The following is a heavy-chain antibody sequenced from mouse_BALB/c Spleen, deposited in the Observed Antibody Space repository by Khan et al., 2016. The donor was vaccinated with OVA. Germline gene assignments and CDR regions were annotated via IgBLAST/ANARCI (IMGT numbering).Heavy chain of an antibody. CDR1: GYSITSGYG. CDR3: ARTARIKY. D-gene: IGHD1-2*01. Sequence: EVQLVESGPGLVKPSQSLSLTCTVTGYSITSGYGWNWIRQFPGNKLEWMGYISYSGSTNYNPSLKSRISITRDTSKNQFFLQWNSVTTEDTATYYCARTARIKYWGQGTTLTVSS. J-gene: IGHJ2*01. CDR2: ISYSGST. V-gene: IGHV3-2*02.